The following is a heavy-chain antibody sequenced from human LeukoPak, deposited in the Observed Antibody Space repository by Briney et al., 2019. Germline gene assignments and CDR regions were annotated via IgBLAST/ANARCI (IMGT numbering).Heavy chain of an antibody. CDR1: GFTFSSYA. V-gene: IGHV3-23*01. CDR2: ISCSGGSK. J-gene: IGHJ4*02. D-gene: IGHD3-22*01. CDR3: AKDPYYDSSGYYSALYYFDY. Sequence: GGSLRLSCAASGFTFSSYAMSWVRQAPGKGLEWVSFISCSGGSKYYADSVKGRFTISRDNSKNTLYLQMNSLRAEDTAVYYCAKDPYYDSSGYYSALYYFDYWGQGTLVTVSS.